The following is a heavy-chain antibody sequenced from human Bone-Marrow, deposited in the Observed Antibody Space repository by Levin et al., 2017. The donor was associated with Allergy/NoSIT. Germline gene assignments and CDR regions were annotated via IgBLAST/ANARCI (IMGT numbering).Heavy chain of an antibody. CDR2: IYKDGDT. Sequence: GESLKISCAVSGFSISQNYMTWVRQAPGKGLEWISVIYKDGDTYYADSVKGRFTISRDISKNTVYLQLESLRGDDTAIYYCAREVAVTGQLDFWGQGILVTVSS. D-gene: IGHD1-14*01. CDR1: GFSISQNY. CDR3: AREVAVTGQLDF. J-gene: IGHJ4*02. V-gene: IGHV3-53*01.